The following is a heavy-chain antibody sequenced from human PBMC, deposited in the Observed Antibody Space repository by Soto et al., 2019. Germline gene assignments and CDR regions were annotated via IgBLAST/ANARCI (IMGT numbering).Heavy chain of an antibody. CDR1: GGCFSGYY. CDR2: INHSGSN. V-gene: IGHV4-34*01. J-gene: IGHJ4*02. D-gene: IGHD3-16*02. Sequence: PSETLYLTCAVYGGCFSGYYWSWIRQTPGKGLEWIGEINHSGSNNYNPALTSRFTISVDTSKIQFSLNLSSVTSADTAVYYCARRCIMITFGGVIASYYFDYWGQGTLVTVSS. CDR3: ARRCIMITFGGVIASYYFDY.